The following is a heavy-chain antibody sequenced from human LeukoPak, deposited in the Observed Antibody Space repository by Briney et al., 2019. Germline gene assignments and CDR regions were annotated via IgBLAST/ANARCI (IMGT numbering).Heavy chain of an antibody. Sequence: GGSLRLSCAASGFTFSSYAMHWVRRAPGKGLEWVAVISYDGSNKYYADSVKGRFTISRDNSKNTLYLQMNSLRAEDTAVYYCARDTYYYDSSGYSDYWGQGTLVTVSS. CDR2: ISYDGSNK. CDR3: ARDTYYYDSSGYSDY. J-gene: IGHJ4*02. V-gene: IGHV3-30-3*01. D-gene: IGHD3-22*01. CDR1: GFTFSSYA.